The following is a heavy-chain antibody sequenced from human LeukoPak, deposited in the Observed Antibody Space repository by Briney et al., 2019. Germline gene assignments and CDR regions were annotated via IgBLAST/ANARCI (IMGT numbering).Heavy chain of an antibody. Sequence: SVKVSCKAPGRTFSSYAISWVRQAPRQGLEWMGRIIPIFGTAHYAQKSLGRVTITTDGSTSTAYMELSSLRSEDTAVYYCAVGGYSYGTTFDYWGQGTLVTVSS. CDR3: AVGGYSYGTTFDY. V-gene: IGHV1-69*05. J-gene: IGHJ4*02. CDR1: GRTFSSYA. D-gene: IGHD5-18*01. CDR2: IIPIFGTA.